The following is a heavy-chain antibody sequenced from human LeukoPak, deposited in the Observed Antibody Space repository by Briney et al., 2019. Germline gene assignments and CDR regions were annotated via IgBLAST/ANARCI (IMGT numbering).Heavy chain of an antibody. CDR2: ISSSGSTK. D-gene: IGHD5-24*01. J-gene: IGHJ4*02. CDR1: GFIFSDYY. CDR3: AREMPTTETFDY. Sequence: PGGSLRLSCAASGFIFSDYYMTWIRQAPGKGLEWVSYISSSGSTKYYADSVKGRFTISRDNSKNTLYLQMSSLRAEDTAVYYCAREMPTTETFDYWGQGTLVTVSS. V-gene: IGHV3-11*04.